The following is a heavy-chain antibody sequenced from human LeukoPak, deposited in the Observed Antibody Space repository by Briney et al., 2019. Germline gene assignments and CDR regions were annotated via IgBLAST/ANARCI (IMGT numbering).Heavy chain of an antibody. D-gene: IGHD1-26*01. V-gene: IGHV4-59*08. CDR3: ARQAFGSYSDWFDP. CDR1: GGSISSYY. J-gene: IGHJ5*02. Sequence: SETLSLTCTVPGGSISSYYWSWIRQPPGKGLEWIGYIYYSGSTNYNPSLKSRVTISVDTSKNQFSLKLSSVTAADTAVYYCARQAFGSYSDWFDPWGQGTLVTVSS. CDR2: IYYSGST.